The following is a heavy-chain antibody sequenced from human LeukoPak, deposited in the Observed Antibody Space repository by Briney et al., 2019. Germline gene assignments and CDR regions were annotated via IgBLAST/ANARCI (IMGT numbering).Heavy chain of an antibody. CDR2: IIPIFGTA. V-gene: IGHV1-69*01. Sequence: GSSVKVSCKASGGTFSSYAISWVRQAPGQGLELMGGIIPIFGTANYAQKFQCRVTITADESTSTDYMELRSLRSEDAAVYYCSREGKGNGAPYYFDYWGQGTLVTVSS. J-gene: IGHJ4*02. D-gene: IGHD3-10*01. CDR3: SREGKGNGAPYYFDY. CDR1: GGTFSSYA.